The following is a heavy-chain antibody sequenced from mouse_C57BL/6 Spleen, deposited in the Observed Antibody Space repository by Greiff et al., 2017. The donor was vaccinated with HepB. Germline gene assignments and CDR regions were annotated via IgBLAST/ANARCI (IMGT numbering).Heavy chain of an antibody. CDR2: IYPGNSDT. CDR3: TKGCVITTVRYFDV. V-gene: IGHV1-5*01. CDR1: GYTFTSYW. J-gene: IGHJ1*03. Sequence: EVQLQESGTVLARPGASVKMSCKTSGYTFTSYWMHWVKQRPGQGLEWIGAIYPGNSDTSYNQKFKGKAKLTAVTSASTAYMELSSLTNEDSAVYYCTKGCVITTVRYFDVWGTGTTVTVSS. D-gene: IGHD1-1*01.